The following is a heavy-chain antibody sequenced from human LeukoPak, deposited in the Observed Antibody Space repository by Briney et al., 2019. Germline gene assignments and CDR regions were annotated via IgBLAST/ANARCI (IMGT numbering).Heavy chain of an antibody. D-gene: IGHD5-18*01. V-gene: IGHV1-18*01. CDR1: GGTFSSYA. Sequence: ASVKVSCKASGGTFSSYAISRVRQAPGQGLEWMGWISAYNGYTNYAQKVQGRVTMTTDTSTSTAYMEVRSLRSDDTAVYYCARVSRDTADSYYYYGMDVWGQGTTVTVSS. CDR2: ISAYNGYT. J-gene: IGHJ6*02. CDR3: ARVSRDTADSYYYYGMDV.